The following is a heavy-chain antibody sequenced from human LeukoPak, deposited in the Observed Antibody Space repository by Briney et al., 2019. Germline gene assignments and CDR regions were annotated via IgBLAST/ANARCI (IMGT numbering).Heavy chain of an antibody. CDR3: ASDAPGLLGY. CDR2: IHYSGET. V-gene: IGHV4-39*07. CDR1: SGSISTSNYY. Sequence: SETLSLTCTVSSGSISTSNYYWGWVRQPPGKGLEWIGNIHYSGETYFNPSLKSRLTMSVDTSKNQFSLNLSSVTAADTAMYYCASDAPGLLGYWGQGTLVTVSS. D-gene: IGHD2-21*02. J-gene: IGHJ4*02.